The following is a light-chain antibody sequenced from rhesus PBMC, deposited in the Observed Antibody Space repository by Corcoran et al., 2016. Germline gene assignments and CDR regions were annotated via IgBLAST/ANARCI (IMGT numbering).Light chain of an antibody. Sequence: DIQMTQSPSALSASVGDRVTISCRASQNIYSNLAWYQQKPGKAPKLLIYAASSLQTGIPSRFSGSGSGTDFTLTISSLHPEDSAGYYCQHYYDNPFTFGPGTKLDIK. CDR2: AAS. CDR3: QHYYDNPFT. CDR1: QNIYSN. J-gene: IGKJ3*01. V-gene: IGKV1S12*01.